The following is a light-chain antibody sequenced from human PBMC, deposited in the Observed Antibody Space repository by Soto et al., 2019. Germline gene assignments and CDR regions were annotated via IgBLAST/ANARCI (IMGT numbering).Light chain of an antibody. J-gene: IGKJ4*01. CDR3: QQYGGSPELT. Sequence: EIVLTQSPVALSLSPGERATLSCRASQSISGTDLAWYQQKPGQSPRLLIYDAFSRATGIPDRFSGSGSGTDFTLTISRLEPEDFAVYYCQQYGGSPELTFGGGTKVDIK. V-gene: IGKV3-20*01. CDR2: DAF. CDR1: QSISGTD.